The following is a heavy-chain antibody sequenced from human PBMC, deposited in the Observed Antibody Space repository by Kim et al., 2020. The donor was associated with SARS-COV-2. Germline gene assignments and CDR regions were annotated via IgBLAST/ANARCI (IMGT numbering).Heavy chain of an antibody. CDR2: IKHDGSEK. V-gene: IGHV3-7*03. Sequence: GGSLRLSCAASGFTFSSNWMSWARQAPGKGLEWVANIKHDGSEKYYVDSVKGRFTISRDNSKNSLYLQMNSLRAEDTAVYYCATGGGGDYWGQGALVTVS. J-gene: IGHJ4*02. CDR3: ATGGGGDY. CDR1: GFTFSSNW. D-gene: IGHD2-15*01.